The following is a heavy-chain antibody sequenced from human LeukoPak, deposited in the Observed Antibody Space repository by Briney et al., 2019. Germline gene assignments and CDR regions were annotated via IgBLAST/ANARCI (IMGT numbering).Heavy chain of an antibody. CDR3: ARDGAVYSSSWYYFDY. CDR2: IYYSGST. CDR1: GGSISSYY. D-gene: IGHD6-13*01. V-gene: IGHV4-59*01. Sequence: PSETLSLTCTVSGGSISSYYWSWIRQPPGKGLEWIGYIYYSGSTNYNPSLKSRVTISVDTSKNQYSLKLSSVTAADTAVYYCARDGAVYSSSWYYFDYWGQGTLVTVSS. J-gene: IGHJ4*02.